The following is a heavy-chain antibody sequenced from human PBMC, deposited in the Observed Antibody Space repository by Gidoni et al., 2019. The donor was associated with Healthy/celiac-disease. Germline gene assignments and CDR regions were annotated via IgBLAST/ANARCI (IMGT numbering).Heavy chain of an antibody. J-gene: IGHJ1*01. CDR2: IYPGDSDT. CDR1: GYSFTSYW. Sequence: EVQLVQSGAEVKKPGESLKISCKGSGYSFTSYWIGWVRQMPGKGLEWMGIIYPGDSDTRYSPSFQGQVTISADKSISTAYLQWSSLKASDTAMYYCARLQSDSSGWYGTEYFQHWGQGTLVTVSS. V-gene: IGHV5-51*01. CDR3: ARLQSDSSGWYGTEYFQH. D-gene: IGHD6-19*01.